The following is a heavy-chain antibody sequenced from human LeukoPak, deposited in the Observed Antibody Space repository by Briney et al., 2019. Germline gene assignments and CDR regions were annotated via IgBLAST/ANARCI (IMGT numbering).Heavy chain of an antibody. CDR2: ISGSSGST. Sequence: GGSLRLSCAASGFTFSNYAMNWVRLAPGRGLEWVSTISGSSGSTYYADSVKGRFTISRDNSKNTLYLQMNSLRAEDTAVYHCAKERRFTDFFDYWGQGTLVTVSS. J-gene: IGHJ4*02. CDR3: AKERRFTDFFDY. V-gene: IGHV3-23*01. D-gene: IGHD4-11*01. CDR1: GFTFSNYA.